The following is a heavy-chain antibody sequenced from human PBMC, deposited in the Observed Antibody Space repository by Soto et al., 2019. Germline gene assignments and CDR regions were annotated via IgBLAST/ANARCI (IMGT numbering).Heavy chain of an antibody. CDR1: GFTFRSFT. CDR3: TRDASRDSSARGWFDP. D-gene: IGHD6-13*01. J-gene: IGHJ5*02. CDR2: ISSNSAYI. Sequence: LRLSCAASGFTFRSFTMNCVLQAPGKGLEWVSTISSNSAYIYYTDALRGRFTISRDNAKNSLHLQMNSLRAEDTAVYYCTRDASRDSSARGWFDPWGPGTLVTVSS. V-gene: IGHV3-21*01.